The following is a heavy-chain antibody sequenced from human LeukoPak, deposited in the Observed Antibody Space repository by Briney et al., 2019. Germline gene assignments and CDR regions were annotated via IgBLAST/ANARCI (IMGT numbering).Heavy chain of an antibody. J-gene: IGHJ3*02. D-gene: IGHD1-7*01. CDR2: ISGIGGST. Sequence: PGGSLRLSCAASGFTFSSCAMTWVRQAPGKGLEWVSVISGIGGSTYYADSVKGRFTISRDNSKNTLYLQINSLRAEDTAVYYCAKQKGYWNYDAFDIWGQGTMVTVSS. V-gene: IGHV3-23*01. CDR1: GFTFSSCA. CDR3: AKQKGYWNYDAFDI.